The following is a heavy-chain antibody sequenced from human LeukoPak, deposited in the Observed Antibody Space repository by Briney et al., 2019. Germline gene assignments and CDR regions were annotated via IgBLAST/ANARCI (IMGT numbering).Heavy chain of an antibody. CDR2: INTHNGDT. Sequence: ASVKVSCKASGYTFTSFGTTWVRQAPGQGLEWMGWINTHNGDTNYAQKLQGRVTMTTDTSTSTAYMELRSLRSDDTAVYYCARVLMRSRENDYWGQGTLVTVSS. CDR3: ARVLMRSRENDY. CDR1: GYTFTSFG. J-gene: IGHJ4*02. V-gene: IGHV1-18*01. D-gene: IGHD3-9*01.